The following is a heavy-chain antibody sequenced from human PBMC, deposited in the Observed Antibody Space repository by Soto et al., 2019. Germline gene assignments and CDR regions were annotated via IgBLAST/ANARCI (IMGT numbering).Heavy chain of an antibody. Sequence: PSETLSLTYTVSGVSIRRYYWSWIRQPPGKGLEWIGYIYYSGSTNYNPSLKSRVTISVDTSKNQFSLKLSSVTAADTAVYYCARLDCSGGSCHGPFDYWGQGTLVTVSS. CDR3: ARLDCSGGSCHGPFDY. D-gene: IGHD2-15*01. J-gene: IGHJ4*02. V-gene: IGHV4-59*08. CDR2: IYYSGST. CDR1: GVSIRRYY.